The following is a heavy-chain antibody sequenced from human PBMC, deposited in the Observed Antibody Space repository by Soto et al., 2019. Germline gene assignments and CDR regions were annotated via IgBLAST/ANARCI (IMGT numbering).Heavy chain of an antibody. D-gene: IGHD3-10*01. J-gene: IGHJ4*02. CDR2: ISSSSSHT. CDR3: VRGTKTMALDN. V-gene: IGHV3-21*01. CDR1: VFTCIIYS. Sequence: PGGSXRLSGSSSVFTCIIYSMNWFRQAPGKGLEWVSFISSSSSHTYYADSVRGRFTISRDNAKNSLYLQINSLRAEDTAVYYCVRGTKTMALDNWGKGTLVTVSS.